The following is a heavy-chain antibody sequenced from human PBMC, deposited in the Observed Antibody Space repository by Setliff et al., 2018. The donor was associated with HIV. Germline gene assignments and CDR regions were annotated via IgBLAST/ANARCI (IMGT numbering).Heavy chain of an antibody. V-gene: IGHV4-39*02. Sequence: TSQTLSLTCTVSGGSTDSGSYYWAWIRQPPGKGLEWIGSMYYTGSTYYNPSLKSRVTISIDTSKNQFSLKLNSVTAAAAAMYYCARDGGSRGWYFVLGYSDYWGPGTRVTVS. CDR2: MYYTGST. J-gene: IGHJ4*02. D-gene: IGHD6-19*01. CDR1: GGSTDSGSYY. CDR3: ARDGGSRGWYFVLGYSDY.